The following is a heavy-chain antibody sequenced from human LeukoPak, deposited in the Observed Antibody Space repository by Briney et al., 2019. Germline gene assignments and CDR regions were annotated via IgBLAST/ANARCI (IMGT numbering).Heavy chain of an antibody. V-gene: IGHV4-38-2*02. Sequence: KASETLSLTCTVSGYSISSGYYWGWIRQPPGKGLEWIGSIYHSGSTYYNPSLKSRVTISVDTSKNQFSLKLSSVTAADTAVYYCARVLEAEWLADYWGQGTLVTVSS. CDR3: ARVLEAEWLADY. J-gene: IGHJ4*02. D-gene: IGHD3-3*01. CDR2: IYHSGST. CDR1: GYSISSGYY.